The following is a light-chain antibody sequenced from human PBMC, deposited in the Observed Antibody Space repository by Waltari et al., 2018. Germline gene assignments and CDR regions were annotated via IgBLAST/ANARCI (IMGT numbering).Light chain of an antibody. J-gene: IGLJ3*02. CDR2: FDG. Sequence: SFLLTQPPSVSVAPGKTAQISCVANNIGSKNVHWYQQRPGQAPAVAFYFDGDRPAGIPERFSGSNSGNTATRTISRVEAGDEADYYCQVWDSSSDPVVFGGGTKLTVL. V-gene: IGLV3-21*04. CDR3: QVWDSSSDPVV. CDR1: NIGSKN.